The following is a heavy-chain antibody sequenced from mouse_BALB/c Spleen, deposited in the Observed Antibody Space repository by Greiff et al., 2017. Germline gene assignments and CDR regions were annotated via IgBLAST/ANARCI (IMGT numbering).Heavy chain of an antibody. Sequence: QVQLQQSGAELAKPGASVKMSCKASGYTFTSYWMHWVKQRPGQGLEWIGYINPSTGYTEYNQKFKDKATLTADKSSSTAYMQLSSLTSEDSAVYYCASPYGKAFAYWGQGTLVTVSA. V-gene: IGHV1-7*01. D-gene: IGHD2-1*01. CDR2: INPSTGYT. J-gene: IGHJ3*01. CDR1: GYTFTSYW. CDR3: ASPYGKAFAY.